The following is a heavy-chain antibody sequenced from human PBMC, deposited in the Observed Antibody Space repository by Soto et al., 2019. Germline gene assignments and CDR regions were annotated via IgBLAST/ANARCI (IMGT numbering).Heavy chain of an antibody. V-gene: IGHV3-15*01. J-gene: IGHJ4*02. CDR2: IQSTSVGGTT. CDR1: GFSFSNVW. D-gene: IGHD1-26*01. Sequence: EVQLVESGGGLVKPGGYLTLSCAASGFSFSNVWMSWVGQAPGKGLEWVGHIQSTSVGGTTDYTAPVKGRFTISRDDSEDTVYLQMNSVTTEVSAVYYCTTYSTLTVWYGGPSYAVQTKIHDSWGQGIQVTVSS. CDR3: TTYSTLTVWYGGPSYAVQTKIHDS.